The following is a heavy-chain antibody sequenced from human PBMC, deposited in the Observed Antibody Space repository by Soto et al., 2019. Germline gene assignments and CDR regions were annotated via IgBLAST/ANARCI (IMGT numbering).Heavy chain of an antibody. V-gene: IGHV3-23*01. D-gene: IGHD6-6*01. CDR1: GFTFSSYA. J-gene: IGHJ4*02. CDR2: ISASGAYT. Sequence: PGWSLRLSCAAPGFTFSSYAVSWARQTPGKGLEWVSTISASGAYTYYVDSVKGRFTISRDNSRNTLYLQMRSLRAGDTATYYCAKEVIAARPYYFDYWGQGTLVTVSS. CDR3: AKEVIAARPYYFDY.